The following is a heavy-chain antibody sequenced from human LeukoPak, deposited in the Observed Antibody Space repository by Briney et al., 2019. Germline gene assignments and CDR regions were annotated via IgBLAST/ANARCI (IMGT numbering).Heavy chain of an antibody. V-gene: IGHV3-48*03. CDR2: ISSSGSTI. Sequence: GGSLRLSCAASGFTFSSYEMNWVRQAPGKGLEWVSYISSSGSTIYYADSVKGRFTISRDNAKNSLYLQMNSLRAEDTAVYYCARTINYYGSGSYYSPGGFDIWGQGTMVTVSS. J-gene: IGHJ3*02. CDR3: ARTINYYGSGSYYSPGGFDI. D-gene: IGHD3-10*01. CDR1: GFTFSSYE.